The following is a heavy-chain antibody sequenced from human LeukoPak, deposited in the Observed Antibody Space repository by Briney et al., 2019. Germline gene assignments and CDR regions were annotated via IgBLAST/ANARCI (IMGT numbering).Heavy chain of an antibody. CDR2: ISTSSSAI. J-gene: IGHJ4*02. CDR3: ARSGGSDY. Sequence: GGSLRLSCAASGFTFSSYTMNWVRQAPGKGLEWVSYISTSSSAIYYADSVKGRFTISRDNAKNSLYLQMSSLRDEDTAVYYCARSGGSDYWGQGTLVTVSS. D-gene: IGHD3-16*01. V-gene: IGHV3-48*02. CDR1: GFTFSSYT.